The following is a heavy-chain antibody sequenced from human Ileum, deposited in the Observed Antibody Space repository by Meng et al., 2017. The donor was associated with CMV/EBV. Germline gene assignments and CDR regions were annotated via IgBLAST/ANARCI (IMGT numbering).Heavy chain of an antibody. J-gene: IGHJ4*02. CDR3: ARQAGTY. CDR2: IKEDGTEK. CDR1: GFTFSNYW. V-gene: IGHV3-7*01. D-gene: IGHD6-13*01. Sequence: GESLKISCAGSGFTFSNYWMSWVRQAPGKGLECVANIKEDGTEKYYVDSVKGRFTISRDNAKNSLYLQMNSLRAEDTAVYYCARQAGTYWGQGTLGPSPQ.